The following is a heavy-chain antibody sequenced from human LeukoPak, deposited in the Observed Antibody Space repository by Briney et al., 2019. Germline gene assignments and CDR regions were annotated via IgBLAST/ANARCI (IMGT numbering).Heavy chain of an antibody. CDR1: GGSFSGYY. V-gene: IGHV4-34*01. CDR2: INHSGST. D-gene: IGHD3-3*01. CDR3: ARGKRTIFGVVIIRNWFDP. Sequence: SGTLSLTCAVYGGSFSGYYWSWIRQPPGKGLEWIGEINHSGSTNYNPSLKSRVTISVDTSKNQFSLKLSSVTAADTAVYYCARGKRTIFGVVIIRNWFDPWGQGTLVTVSS. J-gene: IGHJ5*02.